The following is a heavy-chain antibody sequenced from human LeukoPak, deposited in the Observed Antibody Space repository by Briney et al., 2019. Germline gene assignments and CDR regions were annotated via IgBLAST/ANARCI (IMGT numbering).Heavy chain of an antibody. D-gene: IGHD2-15*01. V-gene: IGHV3-21*01. CDR1: GFTFSSYS. J-gene: IGHJ6*03. Sequence: GGSLRLSCAASGFTFSSYSMNWVRQAPGKGLEWVSSISSSSSYIYYADSVKGRFTISRDNAKNSLYLQMNSLRAEDTAVYYWARVPPLGYCSGGSCLLYYYYYMDVWGKGTTVTVSS. CDR2: ISSSSSYI. CDR3: ARVPPLGYCSGGSCLLYYYYYMDV.